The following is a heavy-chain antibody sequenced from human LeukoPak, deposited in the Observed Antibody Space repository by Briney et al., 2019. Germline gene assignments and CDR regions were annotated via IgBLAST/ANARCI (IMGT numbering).Heavy chain of an antibody. CDR1: GGSISSYY. D-gene: IGHD2-15*01. J-gene: IGHJ4*02. Sequence: SETLSLTCTVSGGSISSYYWSWIRQPPGKGLEWIGYIYYSGSTNYNPSLKSRVTISVDTSKNQFSLRLSPVTAADTAVYYCARGHGGYVEYWGQGTLVTVSS. CDR2: IYYSGST. CDR3: ARGHGGYVEY. V-gene: IGHV4-59*01.